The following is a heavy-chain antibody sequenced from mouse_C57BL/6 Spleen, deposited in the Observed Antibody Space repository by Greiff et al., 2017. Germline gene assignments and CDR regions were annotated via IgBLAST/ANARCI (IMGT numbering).Heavy chain of an antibody. CDR3: ARHHLYGYARDY. CDR2: ISGGGGNT. J-gene: IGHJ4*01. V-gene: IGHV5-9*01. CDR1: GFTFSSYT. Sequence: EVMLVESGGGLVKPGGSLKLSCAASGFTFSSYTMSWVRQTPEKRLEWVATISGGGGNTYYPDSVKGRFTITRDNAKNTLYLQVSSLRSEDTALYYWARHHLYGYARDYWDQGTSVTVSS. D-gene: IGHD1-1*01.